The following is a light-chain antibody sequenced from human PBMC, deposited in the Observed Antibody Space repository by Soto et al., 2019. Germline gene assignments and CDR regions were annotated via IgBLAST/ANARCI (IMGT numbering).Light chain of an antibody. J-gene: IGKJ5*01. CDR2: DAS. V-gene: IGKV3-11*01. Sequence: EIVLTQSPATLSLSPGERATLSCRASQSVSRYLAWYQQKPGQAPRLLIYDASKRATGIPARFSGRGSGTDFTLTISSLEPEDFAVYYCQQRSNWPITFGQGTRLDIK. CDR1: QSVSRY. CDR3: QQRSNWPIT.